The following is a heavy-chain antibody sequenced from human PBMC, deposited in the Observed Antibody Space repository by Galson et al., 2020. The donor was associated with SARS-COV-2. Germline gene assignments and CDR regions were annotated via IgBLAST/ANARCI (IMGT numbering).Heavy chain of an antibody. D-gene: IGHD4-4*01. Sequence: SETLSLTCAVYGGSFSGYYWSWIRQPPGKGLEWIGEINHSGSTNYNPSLKSRVTISVDTSKNQFSLKLSSVTAADTAVYYCARGSTLHTEYYFDYWGQGTLVTVSS. J-gene: IGHJ4*02. CDR3: ARGSTLHTEYYFDY. V-gene: IGHV4-34*01. CDR2: INHSGST. CDR1: GGSFSGYY.